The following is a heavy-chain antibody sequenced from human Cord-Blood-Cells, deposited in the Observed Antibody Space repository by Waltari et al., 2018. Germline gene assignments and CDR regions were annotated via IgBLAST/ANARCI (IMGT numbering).Heavy chain of an antibody. CDR1: GFTFSSYA. J-gene: IGHJ5*02. V-gene: IGHV3-30*04. CDR2: ISYDGSNK. D-gene: IGHD6-13*01. CDR3: ARERRAAYNWFDP. Sequence: QVQLVESGGGVVQPGRSLRLSCAASGFTFSSYAMHWVRQAPGKGREWVAVISYDGSNKYYADSVKGRFTISRDNSKNTLYLQMNSLRAEDTAVYYCARERRAAYNWFDPWGQGTLVTVSS.